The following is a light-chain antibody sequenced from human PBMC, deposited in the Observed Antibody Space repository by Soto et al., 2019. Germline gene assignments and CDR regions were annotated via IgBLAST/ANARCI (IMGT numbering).Light chain of an antibody. Sequence: AIQLTQSPSSLPASVRDRVTITCRASQGISSALAWYQQKPGKAPKLLIYDASSVESGVPSRFSGSGPGTDFTLTISSLQPEDLATYYCQQFNSYPPFTFGPGTKVDIK. CDR3: QQFNSYPPFT. J-gene: IGKJ3*01. V-gene: IGKV1-13*02. CDR1: QGISSA. CDR2: DAS.